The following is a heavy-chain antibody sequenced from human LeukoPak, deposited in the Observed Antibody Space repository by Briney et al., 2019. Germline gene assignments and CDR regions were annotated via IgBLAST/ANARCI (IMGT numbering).Heavy chain of an antibody. J-gene: IGHJ3*02. V-gene: IGHV3-21*01. CDR1: GFTFSSYN. Sequence: GGSLRLSCVASGFTFSSYNMNWVRQAPGKGLEWVSSIGTNNNYIYYADSVKGRFTISRDNAKNSLYLQMNSLRAEDTAVYYCARPRVPAAIHDAFDIWGQGTMVTVSS. CDR2: IGTNNNYI. CDR3: ARPRVPAAIHDAFDI. D-gene: IGHD2-2*02.